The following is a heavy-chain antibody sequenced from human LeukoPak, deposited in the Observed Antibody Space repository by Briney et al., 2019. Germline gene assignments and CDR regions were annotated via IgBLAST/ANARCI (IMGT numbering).Heavy chain of an antibody. CDR2: KYNGGTT. D-gene: IGHD2-15*01. CDR1: GGSISSHF. Sequence: MPSDTLSLTCTLSGGSISSHFWSWIRHPPGKGLEWIGNKYNGGTTNYNPSLKSRVTMSVDTSKNQFSLKLSSVTAADTAVYYGARAYCSGGSCYSGFDYWGQGTLVTVSS. CDR3: ARAYCSGGSCYSGFDY. V-gene: IGHV4-59*11. J-gene: IGHJ4*02.